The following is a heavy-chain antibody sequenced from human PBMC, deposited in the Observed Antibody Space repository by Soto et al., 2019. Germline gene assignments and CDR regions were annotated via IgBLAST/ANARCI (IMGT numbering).Heavy chain of an antibody. CDR3: ARDPLTTVTTDRAFDI. D-gene: IGHD4-17*01. CDR1: GGSISSGDYY. V-gene: IGHV4-30-4*01. J-gene: IGHJ3*02. CDR2: IYYSGST. Sequence: QVQLQESGPGLVKPSQTLSLTCTVSGGSISSGDYYWSWIRQPPGKGLEWIGYIYYSGSTYYNPSLKSRVTISVDTSKNQFSLKLSSVTAADTAVYYCARDPLTTVTTDRAFDIWGQGTMVTVSS.